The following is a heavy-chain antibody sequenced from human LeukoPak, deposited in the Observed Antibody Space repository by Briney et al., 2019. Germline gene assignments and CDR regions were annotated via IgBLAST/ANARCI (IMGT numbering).Heavy chain of an antibody. CDR2: ISYDGSNK. CDR3: AKTSRGYSYGLKYFDY. Sequence: QPGRSLRLSCAASGFTFSSYGMHWVRQAPGKGLEWVAVISYDGSNKYYADAVKGRFTISRDNSKNTLSLQMNSLRAEDTAVYYCAKTSRGYSYGLKYFDYWGQGTLVTVSS. CDR1: GFTFSSYG. V-gene: IGHV3-30*18. J-gene: IGHJ4*02. D-gene: IGHD5-18*01.